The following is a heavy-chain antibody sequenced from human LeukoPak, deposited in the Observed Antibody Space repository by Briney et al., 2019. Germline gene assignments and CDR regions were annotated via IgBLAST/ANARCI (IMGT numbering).Heavy chain of an antibody. D-gene: IGHD3-10*01. CDR3: AKSSWSLFDP. CDR2: INDSGST. V-gene: IGHV4-34*01. CDR1: GGSFSGNN. J-gene: IGHJ5*02. Sequence: PSETLSLTCAVYGGSFSGNNWSWIRQPPGKGLEWIGEINDSGSTYYNPSLKRRVTISGDASKNQFSLRLSSVTAADTAMYYCAKSSWSLFDPWGQGTLVTVSS.